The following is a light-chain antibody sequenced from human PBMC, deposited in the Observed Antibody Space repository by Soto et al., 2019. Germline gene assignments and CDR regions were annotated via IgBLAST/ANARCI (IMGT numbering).Light chain of an antibody. V-gene: IGKV3-20*01. CDR2: AAS. J-gene: IGKJ1*01. Sequence: EIVMTQSPATLSVSPGERATLSCRASQSVNRNLAWYQQKPGQAPRLLIYAASTRATGIPDRFSGSGSGTDFTLTISRLEPEDFAVYFCQQYGSSPVTFGQGTKVDIK. CDR3: QQYGSSPVT. CDR1: QSVNRN.